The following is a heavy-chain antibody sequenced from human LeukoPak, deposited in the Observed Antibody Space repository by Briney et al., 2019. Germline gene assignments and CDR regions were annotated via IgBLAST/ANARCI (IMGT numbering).Heavy chain of an antibody. V-gene: IGHV3-21*01. D-gene: IGHD2-21*02. J-gene: IGHJ3*02. CDR1: GFTFSSYS. Sequence: GGSLRLSCAASGFTFSSYSMNWVRQAPGKGLEWVSSISSSSSYIYYADSVKSRFTISRDNAKNSLYLQMNSLRAEDTAVYYCARVLCGGDCYHPTEGAFDIWGQGTMVTVPS. CDR2: ISSSSSYI. CDR3: ARVLCGGDCYHPTEGAFDI.